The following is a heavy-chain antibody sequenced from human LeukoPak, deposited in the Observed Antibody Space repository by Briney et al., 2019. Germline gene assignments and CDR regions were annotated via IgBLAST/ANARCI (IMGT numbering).Heavy chain of an antibody. V-gene: IGHV1-46*01. D-gene: IGHD2-8*01. CDR3: ARDNSVGDNAWWFDP. CDR1: GYTFISYY. J-gene: IGHJ5*02. CDR2: INPTGGST. Sequence: GGSVKDSCKASGYTFISYYMHCVRQTPGQGLEWMGLINPTGGSTGYAQKFQGRVTMTRDMSTSTDYMELSSLRSEDTAIYYCARDNSVGDNAWWFDPWGQGTLVTVSS.